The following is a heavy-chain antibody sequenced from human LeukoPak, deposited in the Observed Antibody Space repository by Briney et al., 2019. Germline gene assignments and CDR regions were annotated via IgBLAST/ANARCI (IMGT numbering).Heavy chain of an antibody. Sequence: SETLSLTCSVSSGSIINSNYYWGWIRQPPGKGLECIGTIFSGGTTFYTPSLQSRVSISVDTSKRQFSLRLSSITAADTAMYFCVRGATAHDAFDIWGQETMVTVSS. CDR3: VRGATAHDAFDI. D-gene: IGHD6-13*01. V-gene: IGHV4-39*01. CDR1: SGSIINSNYY. CDR2: IFSGGTT. J-gene: IGHJ3*02.